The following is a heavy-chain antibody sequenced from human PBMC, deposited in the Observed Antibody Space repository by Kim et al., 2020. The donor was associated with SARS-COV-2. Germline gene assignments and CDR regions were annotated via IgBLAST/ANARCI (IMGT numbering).Heavy chain of an antibody. D-gene: IGHD3-10*01. J-gene: IGHJ6*03. CDR2: IYYSGST. Sequence: SETLSLTCTVSGGSISSYYWSWIRQPPGKVLEWIGYIYYSGSTNYNPSLKSRVTISVDTSKNQFSLKLSSVTTADTAVYYCARVVTMVQGVIIAPYYYYYMDVWGKGTTVTVSS. CDR3: ARVVTMVQGVIIAPYYYYYMDV. CDR1: GGSISSYY. V-gene: IGHV4-59*01.